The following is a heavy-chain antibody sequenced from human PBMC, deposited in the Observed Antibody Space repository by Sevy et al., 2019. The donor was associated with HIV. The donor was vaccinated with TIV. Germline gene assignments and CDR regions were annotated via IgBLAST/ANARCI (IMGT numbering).Heavy chain of an antibody. CDR3: ARFAIVVVVAATPDYYGMDV. CDR2: ISYDGSNK. V-gene: IGHV3-30-3*01. J-gene: IGHJ6*02. Sequence: GGSLRLSCAASGFTFSSYAMHWVRQAPGKGLEWVAVISYDGSNKYYADSVKGRFTISRDNSKNTLYLKMNSLRAEDTDVYYCARFAIVVVVAATPDYYGMDVWGQGTTVTVSS. D-gene: IGHD2-15*01. CDR1: GFTFSSYA.